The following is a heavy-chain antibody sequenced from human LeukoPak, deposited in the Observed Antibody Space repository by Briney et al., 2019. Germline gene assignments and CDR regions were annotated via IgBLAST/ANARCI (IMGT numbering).Heavy chain of an antibody. CDR1: GFTFDDYA. D-gene: IGHD6-19*01. V-gene: IGHV3-43D*03. CDR3: AKDGSSGWSSYYYFDY. J-gene: IGHJ4*02. Sequence: GGSLRLSCAASGFTFDDYAMHWVRQAPGKGLEWASLISWDGGSTYYADSVKGRFTISRDNSKNSLYLQMNSLRAEDTALYYCAKDGSSGWSSYYYFDYWGQGTLVTVSS. CDR2: ISWDGGST.